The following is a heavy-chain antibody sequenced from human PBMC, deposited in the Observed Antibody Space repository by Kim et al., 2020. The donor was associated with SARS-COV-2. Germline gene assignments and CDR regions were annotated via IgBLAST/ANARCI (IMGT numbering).Heavy chain of an antibody. CDR1: GGSISSGGYY. Sequence: SETLSLTCTVSGGSISSGGYYWSWLRQHPGKGLEWIGYIYYSGSTYYNPSLKSRVTISVDTSKNQFSLRLSSVTAADTAVYYCARDSGITMIVVVTRWFDTWGQGTLVTVSS. J-gene: IGHJ5*02. V-gene: IGHV4-31*03. D-gene: IGHD3-22*01. CDR2: IYYSGST. CDR3: ARDSGITMIVVVTRWFDT.